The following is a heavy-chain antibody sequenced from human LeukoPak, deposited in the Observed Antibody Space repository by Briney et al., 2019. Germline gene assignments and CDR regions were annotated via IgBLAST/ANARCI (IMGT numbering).Heavy chain of an antibody. CDR2: INPSGGST. Sequence: ASVKVSCKASGCTFTSYYMHWVRQAPGQGLEWMGIINPSGGSTSYAQKFQGRVTMTRDMSTSTVYMELSSLRSEDTAVYYCARDQGHYYDSSGDLTLGYWGQGTLVTVSS. CDR3: ARDQGHYYDSSGDLTLGY. V-gene: IGHV1-46*01. CDR1: GCTFTSYY. J-gene: IGHJ4*02. D-gene: IGHD3-22*01.